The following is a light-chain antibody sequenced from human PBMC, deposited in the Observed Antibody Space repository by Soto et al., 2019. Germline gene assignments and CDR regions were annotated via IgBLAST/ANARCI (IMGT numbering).Light chain of an antibody. Sequence: DIQMTQSPSSLSASIGDRVTITCRASQSVTSNLNWYQQKFGETPKLLMYAASNLQGGVPSRFSGSGSGTYFTLTISSLQPEDFATYYCQQYYSSPYTFGQGTKLEV. CDR2: AAS. V-gene: IGKV1-39*01. J-gene: IGKJ2*01. CDR1: QSVTSN. CDR3: QQYYSSPYT.